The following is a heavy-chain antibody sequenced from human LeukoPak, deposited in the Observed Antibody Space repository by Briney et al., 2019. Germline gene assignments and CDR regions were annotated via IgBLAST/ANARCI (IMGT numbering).Heavy chain of an antibody. V-gene: IGHV1-18*01. Sequence: GASVKVSCKASGYTFTSYGISWVRQAPGQGLEWMGWISAYNGNTNYAQKLQGRVTMTTDTSTSTAYMELRSLRSDDTAVYYCARVTMDSSASGGRAFDIWGQGTMVTVSS. D-gene: IGHD6-6*01. CDR1: GYTFTSYG. J-gene: IGHJ3*02. CDR3: ARVTMDSSASGGRAFDI. CDR2: ISAYNGNT.